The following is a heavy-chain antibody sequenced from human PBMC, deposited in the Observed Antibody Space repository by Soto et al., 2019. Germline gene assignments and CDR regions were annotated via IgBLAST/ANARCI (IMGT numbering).Heavy chain of an antibody. Sequence: SETLSLTCTVSGGSISSSSYYWGWIRQPPGKGLEWIGSIYYSGSTYYNPSLKSRVTISVDTSKNQFSLKLSSVTAADTAVYYCARHPYQLLNWFDPWGQGTLVTVSS. V-gene: IGHV4-39*01. CDR3: ARHPYQLLNWFDP. D-gene: IGHD2-2*01. CDR1: GGSISSSSYY. J-gene: IGHJ5*02. CDR2: IYYSGST.